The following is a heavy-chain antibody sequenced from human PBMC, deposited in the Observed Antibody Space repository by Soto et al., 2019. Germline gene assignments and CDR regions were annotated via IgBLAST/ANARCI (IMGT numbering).Heavy chain of an antibody. Sequence: SETLSLTFRVSGAALNSGSYYWGWIRHVPGKGLEWIGHIYVTGAVDYNPSLRDRITISQATSERQFSLNLRLVTAADTAVYYCARLRIATNNYKWFDPWGQGTLVTVSS. CDR2: IYVTGAV. D-gene: IGHD2-21*01. J-gene: IGHJ5*02. CDR1: GAALNSGSYY. V-gene: IGHV4-31*03. CDR3: ARLRIATNNYKWFDP.